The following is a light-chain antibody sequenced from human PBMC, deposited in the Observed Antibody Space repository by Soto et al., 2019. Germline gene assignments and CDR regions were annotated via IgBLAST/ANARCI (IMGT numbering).Light chain of an antibody. CDR2: AAS. J-gene: IGKJ1*01. CDR1: QDVSSH. V-gene: IGKV3-15*01. CDR3: RRKKKGPWR. Sequence: DIVMTQSPATLSESPGGRVIVSCRASQDVSSHVAWHQQRPGQAPRLLINAASIRATDTPDRISGSGSGTEFTPTTTSRQLEDLAFYYCRRKKKGPWRFGKGTKVEI.